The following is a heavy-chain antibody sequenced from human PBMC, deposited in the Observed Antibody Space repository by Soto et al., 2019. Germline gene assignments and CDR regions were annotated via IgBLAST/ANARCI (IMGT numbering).Heavy chain of an antibody. Sequence: SETLSLTCAVSGGSISSGGYSWSWIRQPPGKGLEWIGYIYHSGSTYYNPSLKSRVTISVDRSKNQFSLKLSSVTAADTAVYYCAASSDYVWGRCRSIDYWGQGTLVTVSS. CDR2: IYHSGST. CDR1: GGSISSGGYS. V-gene: IGHV4-30-2*01. CDR3: AASSDYVWGRCRSIDY. J-gene: IGHJ4*02. D-gene: IGHD3-16*02.